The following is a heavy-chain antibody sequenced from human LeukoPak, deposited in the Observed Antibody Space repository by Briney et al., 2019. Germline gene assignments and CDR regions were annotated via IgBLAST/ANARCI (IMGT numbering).Heavy chain of an antibody. V-gene: IGHV3-30-3*01. CDR2: ISYDGSNK. CDR3: ARDQGAYYYDSSGAHYYYYGMDV. J-gene: IGHJ6*02. D-gene: IGHD3-22*01. CDR1: GFTFSSYA. Sequence: GGSLRLSCAASGFTFSSYAMHWVRQAPGKGLEWVAVISYDGSNKYYADSVKGRFTISRDNSKNTLYLQMSSLRAEDTAVYYCARDQGAYYYDSSGAHYYYYGMDVWGQGTTVTVSS.